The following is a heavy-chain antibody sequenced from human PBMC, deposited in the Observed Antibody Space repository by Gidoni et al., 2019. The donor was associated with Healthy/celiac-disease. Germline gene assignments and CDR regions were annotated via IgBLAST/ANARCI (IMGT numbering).Heavy chain of an antibody. V-gene: IGHV1-69*10. CDR2: IIPILVIA. CDR3: ASLWESSQENPPDY. D-gene: IGHD1-26*01. CDR1: GGTFRSYA. Sequence: QVQLVQSGAEVKKPGSSVKVSCKASGGTFRSYAISWVRQAPGQGLEWMGGIIPILVIANYARKFQGRVTITADKSTSTAYMELSSLRSEDTAVYYCASLWESSQENPPDYWGQGTLVTVSS. J-gene: IGHJ4*02.